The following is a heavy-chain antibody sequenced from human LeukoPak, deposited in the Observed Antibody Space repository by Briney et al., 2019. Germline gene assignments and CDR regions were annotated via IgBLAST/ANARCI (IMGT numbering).Heavy chain of an antibody. CDR1: GFTVSSNY. CDR2: IYSGGST. Sequence: GGSLRLSCAASGFTVSSNYMSWVRQAPGKGLEWVSVIYSGGSTYYVDSVKGRFTISRDNSKNTLYLQMNSLRAEDTAVYYCARDRWDYGSGFWYFDLWGRGTLVTVSS. D-gene: IGHD3-10*01. J-gene: IGHJ2*01. CDR3: ARDRWDYGSGFWYFDL. V-gene: IGHV3-53*01.